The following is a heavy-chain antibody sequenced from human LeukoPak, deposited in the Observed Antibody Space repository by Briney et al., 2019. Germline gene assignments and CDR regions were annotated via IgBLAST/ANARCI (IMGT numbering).Heavy chain of an antibody. CDR2: IKTDGSRK. J-gene: IGHJ3*02. Sequence: GGSLRLSCAASGFTFSNYWMHWVRQAPGKGLVWVSRIKTDGSRKSYADSVKGRFTISRDNAKNTLYLQVNSLRAEDTAVYYCAREVISDAFDIWGQGTMVTVSS. V-gene: IGHV3-74*01. D-gene: IGHD3-10*01. CDR1: GFTFSNYW. CDR3: AREVISDAFDI.